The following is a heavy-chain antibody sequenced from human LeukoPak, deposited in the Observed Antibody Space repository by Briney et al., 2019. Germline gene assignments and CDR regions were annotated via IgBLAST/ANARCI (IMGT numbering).Heavy chain of an antibody. J-gene: IGHJ4*02. D-gene: IGHD3-22*01. Sequence: ASVKVSCKASGYTFTSYGISWVRQAPGQGLEWMGWISAYNGNTSYAQKLQGRVTMTTDTSTSTAYMELRSLRSDDTAVYYCARVRDSSGYSYFDYWGQGTLVIVSS. CDR1: GYTFTSYG. CDR2: ISAYNGNT. V-gene: IGHV1-18*01. CDR3: ARVRDSSGYSYFDY.